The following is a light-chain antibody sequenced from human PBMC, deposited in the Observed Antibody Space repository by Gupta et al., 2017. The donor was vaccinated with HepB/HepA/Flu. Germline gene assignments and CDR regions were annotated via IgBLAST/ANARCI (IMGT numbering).Light chain of an antibody. Sequence: IVMTQSPLSLIVTPGEPASISCRSSQSLLAGNGHNNLDWYLQKRGQSPQMLVYLGFNRASGGPDRVSGSGXGTXFTLEFXRVEAEDVGRYNWMQAVQTNNKFCXGSKLE. V-gene: IGKV2-28*01. CDR3: MQAVQTNNK. CDR2: LGF. J-gene: IGKJ2*01. CDR1: QSLLAGNGHNN.